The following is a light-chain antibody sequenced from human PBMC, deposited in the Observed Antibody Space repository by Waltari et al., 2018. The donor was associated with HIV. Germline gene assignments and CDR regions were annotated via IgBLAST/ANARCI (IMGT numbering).Light chain of an antibody. CDR2: DVS. V-gene: IGLV2-14*03. CDR1: SSAVGGYNY. CDR3: SSYTSSSSVV. J-gene: IGLJ2*01. Sequence: QSALTQPASVSGSPGQSITISCTGTSSAVGGYNYVSWYQQHPGKAPKLMIYDVSNRPSGVSNRFSGSKSGNTASLTISGLQAEDDADYYCSSYTSSSSVVFGGGTKLTVL.